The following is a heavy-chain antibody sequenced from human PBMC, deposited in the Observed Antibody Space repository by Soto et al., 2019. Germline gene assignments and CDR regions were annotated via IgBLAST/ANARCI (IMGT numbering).Heavy chain of an antibody. V-gene: IGHV1-69*12. D-gene: IGHD3-22*01. J-gene: IGHJ4*02. CDR2: IIPIFGTA. Sequence: QVQLVQSGAEVKKPGSSVKVSCKASGGTFSSYAISWVRQAPGQGLEWMGGIIPIFGTADYAQKSQGRVPITADASTSTAYMELSSLRSEATAVYYCASHYDSSGYYYRGLDYWGQGTLVTVSS. CDR3: ASHYDSSGYYYRGLDY. CDR1: GGTFSSYA.